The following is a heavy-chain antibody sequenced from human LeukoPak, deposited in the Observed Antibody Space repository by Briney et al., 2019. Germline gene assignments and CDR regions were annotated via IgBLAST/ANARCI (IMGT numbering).Heavy chain of an antibody. CDR1: GYTFTDYY. CDR3: ARGTTMVHWFDP. Sequence: ASVKVSCKASGYTFTDYYMHWVRQAPGQGLEWMGRISAYNGNTNYAQKLQGRVTMTTDTSTSTAYMELRSLRSDDTAVYYCARGTTMVHWFDPWGQGTLVTVSS. CDR2: ISAYNGNT. V-gene: IGHV1-18*04. D-gene: IGHD3-10*01. J-gene: IGHJ5*02.